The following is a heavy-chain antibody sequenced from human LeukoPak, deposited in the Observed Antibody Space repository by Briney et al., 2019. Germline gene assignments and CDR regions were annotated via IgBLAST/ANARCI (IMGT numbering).Heavy chain of an antibody. CDR3: AGSSGWIYGMDV. V-gene: IGHV1-2*02. Sequence: GASVKVSCKASGYTFTGYYMHWVGQAPGQGLEWMGWINPNSGGTNYAQKFQGRVTMTRDTSISTAYMELSRLRSDDTAVYYCAGSSGWIYGMDVWGQGTTVTVSS. CDR1: GYTFTGYY. D-gene: IGHD6-25*01. CDR2: INPNSGGT. J-gene: IGHJ6*02.